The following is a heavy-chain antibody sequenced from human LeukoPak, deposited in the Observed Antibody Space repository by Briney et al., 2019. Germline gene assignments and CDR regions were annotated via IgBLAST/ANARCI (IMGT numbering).Heavy chain of an antibody. V-gene: IGHV1-69*13. CDR3: ARNDYSPNYYYYGMGV. Sequence: ASVKVSCKASGGTFSSYAISWVRQAPGQGLEWMGGIIPIFGTANYAQKFQGRVTITADESTSTAYMELSSLRSEDTAVYYCARNDYSPNYYYYGMGVWGQGTTVTVSS. J-gene: IGHJ6*02. CDR1: GGTFSSYA. D-gene: IGHD4-11*01. CDR2: IIPIFGTA.